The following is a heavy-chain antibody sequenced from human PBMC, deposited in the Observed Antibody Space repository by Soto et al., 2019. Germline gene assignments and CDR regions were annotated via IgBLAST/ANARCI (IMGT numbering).Heavy chain of an antibody. CDR1: GFTFSSYA. D-gene: IGHD1-1*01. CDR3: AAGTNSDWYTY. Sequence: GGSLRLSCAASGFTFSSYAMSWVRQTPGKGLEWVSLISGSGGDTYYADSVKGRLTISRDNSKNTLYLQMNSLGAEDTAVYYCAAGTNSDWYTYWGQGTLVTSPQ. J-gene: IGHJ4*02. V-gene: IGHV3-23*01. CDR2: ISGSGGDT.